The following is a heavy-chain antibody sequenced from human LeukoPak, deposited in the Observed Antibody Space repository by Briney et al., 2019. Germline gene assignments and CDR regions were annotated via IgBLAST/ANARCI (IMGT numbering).Heavy chain of an antibody. CDR3: AKDLLRYCSSPSCYGEDY. Sequence: PGGSLRLSCAASGFTFSSYGMHWVRQAPGKGLEWVAVISYDGSNKYYADSVKGRFTISRDNSNNTLYLQMNSLRAEDTAVYYCAKDLLRYCSSPSCYGEDYWGQGTLVTVSS. J-gene: IGHJ4*02. CDR2: ISYDGSNK. CDR1: GFTFSSYG. V-gene: IGHV3-30*18. D-gene: IGHD2-2*01.